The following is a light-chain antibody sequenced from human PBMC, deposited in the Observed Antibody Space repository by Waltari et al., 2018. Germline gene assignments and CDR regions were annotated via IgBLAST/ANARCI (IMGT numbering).Light chain of an antibody. Sequence: EIEMTQSPATLSVSPGERATLSCRASQSVGSNLAWYQQKPGQAPGLLIYGAYTRATGIPARFSGSGSGRDFTLTISSVQSEDFAVYYCQQYNDWPPLFSFGPGTKVDI. CDR1: QSVGSN. CDR2: GAY. J-gene: IGKJ3*01. V-gene: IGKV3-15*01. CDR3: QQYNDWPPLFS.